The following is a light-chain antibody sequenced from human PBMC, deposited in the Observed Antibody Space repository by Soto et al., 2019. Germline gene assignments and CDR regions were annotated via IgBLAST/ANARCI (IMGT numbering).Light chain of an antibody. CDR2: DVS. CDR3: SSYTSSSTLVV. CDR1: SSDVGGYNF. J-gene: IGLJ2*01. Sequence: QSVLTQPASVSGSPGQSITISCTGTSSDVGGYNFVSWYQQHPGKAPKLMIYDVSNRPSGVSNRFSGSKSGNSASLTMSALQAEDEADYYCSSYTSSSTLVVFGVGTKLTV. V-gene: IGLV2-14*01.